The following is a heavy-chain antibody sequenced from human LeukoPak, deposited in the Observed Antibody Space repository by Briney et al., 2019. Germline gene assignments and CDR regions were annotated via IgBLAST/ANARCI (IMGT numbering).Heavy chain of an antibody. D-gene: IGHD3-3*01. CDR2: IYPGDSDT. J-gene: IGHJ6*03. CDR1: GYSFTSYW. Sequence: GESLKISCKGSGYSFTSYWIGWVRQMPGKGLEWMGIIYPGDSDTRYSPSFQGQVTISADKSISTAYLQWSSLKASDTAMYYCARHYYDFWSGCSPDYYYYYMDVWGKGTTVTVSS. V-gene: IGHV5-51*01. CDR3: ARHYYDFWSGCSPDYYYYYMDV.